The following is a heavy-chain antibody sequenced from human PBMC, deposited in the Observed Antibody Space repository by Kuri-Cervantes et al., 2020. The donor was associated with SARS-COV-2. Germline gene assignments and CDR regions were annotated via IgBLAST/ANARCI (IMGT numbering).Heavy chain of an antibody. CDR1: GFTFSSYV. CDR2: ISYDGSDK. V-gene: IGHV3-30*01. CDR3: ARDASYSGSYGSFQH. Sequence: GESLKISCAASGFTFSSYVMHWVRQAPGKGLEWVAVISYDGSDKNYADSVKGRFTISRDNSKNTLYLQMNTLKTEDTAVFYCARDASYSGSYGSFQHWDQGTLVTVSS. D-gene: IGHD1-26*01. J-gene: IGHJ1*01.